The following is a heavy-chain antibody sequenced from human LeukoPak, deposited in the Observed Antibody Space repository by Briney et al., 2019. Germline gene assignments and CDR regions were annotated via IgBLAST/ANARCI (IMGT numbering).Heavy chain of an antibody. D-gene: IGHD6-19*01. J-gene: IGHJ5*02. CDR1: GGSFSGYY. V-gene: IGHV4-34*01. Sequence: PSETLSLTCAVYGGSFSGYYWSWIRQPPGKGLEWIGEINHSGSTNYNPSLKSRVTISVDTSKNQFSLKLSSVTAADTAVYYCARGHSSGWYTVPWGQGTLVTVSS. CDR2: INHSGST. CDR3: ARGHSSGWYTVP.